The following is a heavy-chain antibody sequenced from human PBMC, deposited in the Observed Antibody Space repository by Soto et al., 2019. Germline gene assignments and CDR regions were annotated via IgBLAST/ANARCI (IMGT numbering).Heavy chain of an antibody. V-gene: IGHV4-59*12. CDR3: ARDGRYCSGGSCYSGWFDP. D-gene: IGHD2-15*01. CDR2: ISYSVNT. CDR1: GGSISSYY. J-gene: IGHJ5*02. Sequence: PSETLSLTCTVSGGSISSYYWSWIRQPPGKGLEWIGYISYSVNTNYNPSLKSRVTISVDTSKNQFSLKLSSVTAADTAVYYCARDGRYCSGGSCYSGWFDPWGQGTLVTVSS.